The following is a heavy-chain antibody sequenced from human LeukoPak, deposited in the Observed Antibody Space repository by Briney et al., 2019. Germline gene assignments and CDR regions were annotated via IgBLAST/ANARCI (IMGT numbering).Heavy chain of an antibody. CDR2: IYYSGST. V-gene: IGHV4-59*01. CDR1: GGSISTYY. Sequence: SETLSLTCTVSGGSISTYYWSWIRQPPGEGLEWIGYIYYSGSTKYNPSLKSRVTISVDTSKNQFSLELSSVTAADTAVYYCARSRGSGSYFDYWGQGTLFTVSS. D-gene: IGHD1-26*01. J-gene: IGHJ4*02. CDR3: ARSRGSGSYFDY.